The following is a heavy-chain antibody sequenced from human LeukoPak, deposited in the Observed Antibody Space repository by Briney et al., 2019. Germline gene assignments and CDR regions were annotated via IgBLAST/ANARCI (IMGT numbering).Heavy chain of an antibody. D-gene: IGHD4-17*01. CDR1: GYSISSGYY. V-gene: IGHV4-38-2*01. J-gene: IGHJ4*02. CDR3: ATRDTNYGDYVGYFDY. CDR2: IYHSGST. Sequence: SETLSLTCAVSGYSISSGYYWGWIRQPPGKGLEWIGSIYHSGSTYYNPSLKSRVTISVDTSKNQFSLKLSSVTAAGTAVYYCATRDTNYGDYVGYFDYWGQGALVTVSS.